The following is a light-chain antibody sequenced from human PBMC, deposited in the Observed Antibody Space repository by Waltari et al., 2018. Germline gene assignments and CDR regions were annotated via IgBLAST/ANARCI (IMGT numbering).Light chain of an antibody. CDR1: QRISRF. CDR2: GAS. J-gene: IGKJ1*01. CDR3: QQSYDTWT. V-gene: IGKV1-39*01. Sequence: DIQMTQSPSSLSASVGDRVTITCRARQRISRFLNWYQQKPGTAPKLLIYGASNLQSGVPTRFIGSGSGTDFTLTISSLQPEDFATYYCQQSYDTWTFGQGTKVEI.